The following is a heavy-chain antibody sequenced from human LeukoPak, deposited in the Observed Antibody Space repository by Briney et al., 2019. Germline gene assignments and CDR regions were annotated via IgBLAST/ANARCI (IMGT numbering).Heavy chain of an antibody. CDR2: VYPGDSDT. CDR3: ARHQGRADYFDSSDYVAPFRFDP. J-gene: IGHJ5*02. D-gene: IGHD3-22*01. CDR1: GYNFASYW. V-gene: IGHV5-51*01. Sequence: GESLKISCKGSGYNFASYWIGWVRQMPGKGLEWMGIVYPGDSDTTSSPSFQGQVTISADKSIDTAYLQWSSLKASDTTMYYCARHQGRADYFDSSDYVAPFRFDPWGQGTLVTVSS.